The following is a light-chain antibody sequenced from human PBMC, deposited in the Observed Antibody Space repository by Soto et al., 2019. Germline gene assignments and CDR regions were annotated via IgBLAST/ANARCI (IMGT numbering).Light chain of an antibody. V-gene: IGKV3-20*01. CDR2: GAS. CDR1: QSVDSSY. Sequence: EIVWTQSPGTLSLSPGERATLSCRASQSVDSSYLAWYHQRPGQAPRLLIYGASSRATGIPDRFSGSGSGTDFTLTISRLETDEFAVSYCQHFGSSRGTFGQGTKVDIK. J-gene: IGKJ1*01. CDR3: QHFGSSRGT.